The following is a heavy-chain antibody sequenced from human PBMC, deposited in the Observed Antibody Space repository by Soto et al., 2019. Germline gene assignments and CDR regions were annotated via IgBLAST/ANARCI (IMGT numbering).Heavy chain of an antibody. V-gene: IGHV3-7*01. CDR3: ARDEAFNRFDY. CDR1: GFTFTSSW. Sequence: EVQLVESGGDLVQPGGSLRLSCAASGFTFTSSWMAWVRLAPGNGLEWVANIDQDGSETNYVDSVKGRFTISRDNAKNSLFLQMNSLRAEDKAVYYCARDEAFNRFDYWGQGTLVTVSS. CDR2: IDQDGSET. J-gene: IGHJ4*02.